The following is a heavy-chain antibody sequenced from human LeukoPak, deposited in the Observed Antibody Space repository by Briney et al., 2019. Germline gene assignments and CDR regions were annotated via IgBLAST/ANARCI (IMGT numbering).Heavy chain of an antibody. V-gene: IGHV1-18*01. CDR1: GYTFTSYG. CDR3: AGDGAYSGSPPRYWYFDL. J-gene: IGHJ2*01. Sequence: ASVKVSCKASGYTFTSYGISWVRQAPGQGLEWMGWISAYNGNTNYAQKLQGRVTMNTDTSTSTAYMELRSLRSDDTAVYSCAGDGAYSGSPPRYWYFDLWGRGTLVTVSS. CDR2: ISAYNGNT. D-gene: IGHD1-26*01.